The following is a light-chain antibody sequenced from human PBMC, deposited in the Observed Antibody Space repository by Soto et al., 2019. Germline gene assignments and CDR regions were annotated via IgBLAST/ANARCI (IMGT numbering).Light chain of an antibody. V-gene: IGLV2-14*01. CDR1: SSEVGGYNY. J-gene: IGLJ2*01. CDR3: SSYTSSSTYVV. CDR2: EVS. Sequence: QSALTQPASVSGSPGQSITISCTGTSSEVGGYNYVSWYQQHPGKAPKLMIYEVSNRPSGVSNRFSGSKSGNTASLTISGLQAEDEADYYCSSYTSSSTYVVFGGGTNLTVL.